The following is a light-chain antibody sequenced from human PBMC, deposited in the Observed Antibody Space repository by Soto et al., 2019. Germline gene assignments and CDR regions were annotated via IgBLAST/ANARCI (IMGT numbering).Light chain of an antibody. Sequence: EIVLTQSPGTLSLSPGETDTLSCRASQSVGGNYLAWYQHKPGQAPRFLIYEANRRASGIPDRFSGSGSGTDFTLTISRLEPEDFAVYYCQYYANPPRTFGQGTKLEI. J-gene: IGKJ2*01. V-gene: IGKV3-20*01. CDR3: QYYANPPRT. CDR2: EAN. CDR1: QSVGGNY.